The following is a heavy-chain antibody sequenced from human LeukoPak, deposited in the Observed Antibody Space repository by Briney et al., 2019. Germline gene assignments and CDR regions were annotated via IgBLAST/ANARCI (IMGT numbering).Heavy chain of an antibody. CDR3: AREGHSSGSLEDY. D-gene: IGHD6-19*01. Sequence: PGGSLRLSCAASGSTFGNYYMSWVRQAPGKGLEWVANIKHDGAWKFYADSVKGRFTVSRDNAEKLVYLHMTSLRAEDTAMYFCAREGHSSGSLEDYWGQGILVTVSS. CDR2: IKHDGAWK. CDR1: GSTFGNYY. J-gene: IGHJ4*02. V-gene: IGHV3-7*03.